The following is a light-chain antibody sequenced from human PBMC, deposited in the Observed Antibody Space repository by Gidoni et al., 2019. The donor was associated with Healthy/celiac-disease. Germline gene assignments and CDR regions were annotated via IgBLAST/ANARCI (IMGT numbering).Light chain of an antibody. V-gene: IGLV2-11*01. CDR2: DVS. CDR3: CSYAGSYTHVV. CDR1: SSDVGGYNY. Sequence: QSALTQPRSVSGSPGQPVTISCTGTSSDVGGYNYVSWYQQHPGKAPKLRIYDVSKRPSGVTDRFSGSKSGNTASLTISGLQAEDEADYYCCSYAGSYTHVVFGGGTKLTGL. J-gene: IGLJ2*01.